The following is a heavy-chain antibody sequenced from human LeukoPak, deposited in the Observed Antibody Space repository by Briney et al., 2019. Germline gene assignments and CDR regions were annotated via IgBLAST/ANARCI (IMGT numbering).Heavy chain of an antibody. CDR1: GFTFSSYA. CDR2: ISGNGVST. Sequence: SGGSLRLSCAASGFTFSSYAMHWVRQAPGKGLEYVSAISGNGVSTDYANSVKGRFTISRDNSKNTLYLQMGSLRAEDMAVYYCAKVGAAAGTEDYWGQGTLVTVSS. J-gene: IGHJ4*02. D-gene: IGHD6-13*01. V-gene: IGHV3-64*01. CDR3: AKVGAAAGTEDY.